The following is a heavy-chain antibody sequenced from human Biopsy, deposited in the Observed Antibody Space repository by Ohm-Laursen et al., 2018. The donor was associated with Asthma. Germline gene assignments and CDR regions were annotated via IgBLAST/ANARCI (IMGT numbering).Heavy chain of an antibody. CDR2: INSVFGTT. V-gene: IGHV1-69*01. D-gene: IGHD2-2*01. J-gene: IGHJ4*02. CDR3: ARKAGSCISRTCYSLDF. Sequence: GSSVKVSCKTLVGTFNTYVIGWVRQAPGQGLERMGGINSVFGTTTYPQKFQDRVTITADDSTSTVYMELSSLRSEDTAVYYCARKAGSCISRTCYSLDFWGQGTLVTVSS. CDR1: VGTFNTYV.